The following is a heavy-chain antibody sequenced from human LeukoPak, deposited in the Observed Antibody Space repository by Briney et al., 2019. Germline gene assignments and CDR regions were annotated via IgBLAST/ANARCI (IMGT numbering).Heavy chain of an antibody. CDR3: VKDLLRIYWRPFDS. V-gene: IGHV3-48*01. CDR1: GFTFSSYR. J-gene: IGHJ4*02. Sequence: GSLRLSCAASGFTFSSYRMNWVGQAPGRGVEGVSYNSSSSSTIYYADSVKGRLTISRDNSKNTLYLQMTNLRAEDTAVYFCVKDLLRIYWRPFDSWGQGALVIVSS. D-gene: IGHD3-10*01. CDR2: NSSSSSTI.